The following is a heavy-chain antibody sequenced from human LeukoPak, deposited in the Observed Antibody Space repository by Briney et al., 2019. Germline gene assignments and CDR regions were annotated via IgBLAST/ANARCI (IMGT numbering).Heavy chain of an antibody. V-gene: IGHV1-3*01. CDR1: GYTFSSYA. D-gene: IGHD3-22*01. J-gene: IGHJ2*01. Sequence: ASVKVSCKASGYTFSSYAMQWVRQAPGQRLEWMGWINVVNANTKCSQKFQGRVTITRDTSASTVYMELSSLRSEDTAVYYCARSFTGGYDRRYFDVWGRGTLVTVSS. CDR3: ARSFTGGYDRRYFDV. CDR2: INVVNANT.